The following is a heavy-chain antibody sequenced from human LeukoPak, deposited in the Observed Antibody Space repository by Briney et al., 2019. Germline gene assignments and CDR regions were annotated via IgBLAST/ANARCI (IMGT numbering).Heavy chain of an antibody. D-gene: IGHD6-19*01. J-gene: IGHJ5*02. Sequence: PGGSLRLSCTASGFTFSSYGINWVRQAPGKGLEWVAVISYDGSNTYYADSVKGRFTISRDNSKNTLYLQMNSLRAEDTAVYYCAKDPSQSSGWLGNWFDPWGQGTLVTVSS. CDR1: GFTFSSYG. V-gene: IGHV3-30*18. CDR2: ISYDGSNT. CDR3: AKDPSQSSGWLGNWFDP.